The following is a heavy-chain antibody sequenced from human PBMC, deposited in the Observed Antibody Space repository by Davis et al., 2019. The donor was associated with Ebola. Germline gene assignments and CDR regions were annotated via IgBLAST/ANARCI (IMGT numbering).Heavy chain of an antibody. Sequence: PGGSLRLSCAASGFTFSHYGMHWVRQAPGKGLEWVAVISYDGSNKLYGDSVKGRFTISRDNSENTLRLQMNSLRADDTAIYYCARVNDNNGYYRRPFDFWGQGTLVTVSS. CDR3: ARVNDNNGYYRRPFDF. D-gene: IGHD3-22*01. CDR2: ISYDGSNK. CDR1: GFTFSHYG. V-gene: IGHV3-33*05. J-gene: IGHJ4*02.